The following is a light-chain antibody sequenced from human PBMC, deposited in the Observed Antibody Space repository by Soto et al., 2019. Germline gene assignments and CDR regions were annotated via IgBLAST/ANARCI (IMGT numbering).Light chain of an antibody. CDR3: TSFASGDTYV. CDR2: EVT. Sequence: QSVLTQPASVSGSLGQSITISCTGTSSDIGAYNFVAWYQQEPGKAPKPIIYEVTKRPSGISSRFSGSKSGNTASLTISGLQADDETDYYCTSFASGDTYVFGTGTKLTVL. J-gene: IGLJ1*01. V-gene: IGLV2-14*01. CDR1: SSDIGAYNF.